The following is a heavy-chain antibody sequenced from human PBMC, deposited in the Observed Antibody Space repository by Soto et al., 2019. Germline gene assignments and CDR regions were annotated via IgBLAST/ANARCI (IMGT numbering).Heavy chain of an antibody. CDR2: SFYRGST. D-gene: IGHD3-3*01. Sequence: QLQLQESGPGLVKPSETLSLTCTVSGGSISSRSHYWGWIRQSPGKHLEWIGSSFYRGSTNYNPTLKTRVTISVDTSKNQVSLKVYSVTAADTAVYYYATADGFGAVTPVFEYWGQGSLVTVSS. J-gene: IGHJ4*02. CDR3: ATADGFGAVTPVFEY. CDR1: GGSISSRSHY. V-gene: IGHV4-39*01.